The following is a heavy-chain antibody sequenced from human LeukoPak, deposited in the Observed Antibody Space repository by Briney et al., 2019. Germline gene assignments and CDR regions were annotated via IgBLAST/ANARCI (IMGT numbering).Heavy chain of an antibody. V-gene: IGHV3-74*01. J-gene: IGHJ4*02. Sequence: GGSLRLSCAASGFTFSSYWMHWVRQAPGKGLVWVSRINTDGSTTSYADSVKGRFTISRDNAENTLYLQMNSLRAEDTAVYYCARVTGGYVCYWGQGTLVTVSS. CDR2: INTDGSTT. CDR1: GFTFSSYW. D-gene: IGHD5-12*01. CDR3: ARVTGGYVCY.